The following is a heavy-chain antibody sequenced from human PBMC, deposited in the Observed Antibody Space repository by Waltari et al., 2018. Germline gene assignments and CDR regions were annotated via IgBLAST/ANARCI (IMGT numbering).Heavy chain of an antibody. Sequence: QVQLQESGPGLVKPSETLSLTCTVSGGSISSYYWSWIRQPPGKGLEWIGYIYYSGSTNYNPSLKSRVTISVDTSKNQFSLKLSSVTAADTAVYYCARDYGCSSTSCYTHWFDPWGQGTLVTVSS. J-gene: IGHJ5*02. CDR2: IYYSGST. D-gene: IGHD2-2*02. CDR1: GGSISSYY. V-gene: IGHV4-59*01. CDR3: ARDYGCSSTSCYTHWFDP.